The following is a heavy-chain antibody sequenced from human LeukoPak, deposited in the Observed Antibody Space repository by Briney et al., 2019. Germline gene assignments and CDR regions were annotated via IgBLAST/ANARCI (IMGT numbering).Heavy chain of an antibody. Sequence: HPGGSLRLSCAASGFTFSSYAMSWVRQAPGKGPEWVSAISGSGGSTYYADSVKGRFTISRDNSKNTLYLQMNSLRAEDTAVYYCAKNTAMVRDNFDYWGQGTLVTVSS. J-gene: IGHJ4*02. CDR2: ISGSGGST. V-gene: IGHV3-23*01. CDR1: GFTFSSYA. CDR3: AKNTAMVRDNFDY. D-gene: IGHD5-18*01.